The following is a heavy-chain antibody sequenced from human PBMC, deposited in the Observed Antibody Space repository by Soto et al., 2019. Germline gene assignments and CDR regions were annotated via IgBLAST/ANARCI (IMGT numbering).Heavy chain of an antibody. CDR2: IYYSGST. CDR3: ATSYGNAWYTY. Sequence: SETLSLTCTVSGGSISSYYWSWIRQPPGKGLEWIGYIYYSGSTNYNPSLKSRVTISVDTSKNQFSLKLSSVTAEDTAVYYCATSYGNAWYTYWGQGTQVTAPQ. J-gene: IGHJ4*02. CDR1: GGSISSYY. D-gene: IGHD6-13*01. V-gene: IGHV4-59*01.